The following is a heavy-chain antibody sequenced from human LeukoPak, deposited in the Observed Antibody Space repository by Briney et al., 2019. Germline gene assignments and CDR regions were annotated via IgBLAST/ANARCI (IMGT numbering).Heavy chain of an antibody. CDR3: ARNNVDTAMARLAYYYYYYMDV. CDR1: GGSISSSSYY. D-gene: IGHD5-18*01. Sequence: KASEPLSLTCAVSGGSISSSSYYWGWIRQPPGKGLEWIGSIYHSGNTYYNPSLKSRVTISVDTSKNQFSLRLSSVTAADTAVYYCARNNVDTAMARLAYYYYYYMDVWGKGTTVTVSS. V-gene: IGHV4-39*07. CDR2: IYHSGNT. J-gene: IGHJ6*03.